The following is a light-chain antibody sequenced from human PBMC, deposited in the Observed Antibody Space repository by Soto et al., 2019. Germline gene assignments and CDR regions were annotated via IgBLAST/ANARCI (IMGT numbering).Light chain of an antibody. V-gene: IGKV1-6*01. J-gene: IGKJ1*01. CDR2: GAT. CDR1: QDIRTE. CDR3: LRDYNYPRT. Sequence: ALQMTPSPSSLSASVGDRVTITCRASQDIRTELGWYQQKPGKAPKLLIYGATTLQSGVSSRFRGSGSGTDFTLTISGLQPEDFATYYCLRDYNYPRTFGQGTKVEV.